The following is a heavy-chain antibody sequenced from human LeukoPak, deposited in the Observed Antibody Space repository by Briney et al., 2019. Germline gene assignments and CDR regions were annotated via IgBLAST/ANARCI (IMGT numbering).Heavy chain of an antibody. D-gene: IGHD2-15*01. Sequence: GGSLRLSCVASGFTFSSYALNWVRQTPGKGLQWVSAVSGGGGSTSYADSVKGRFTISRDNSKNTVYLQLNSLRAEDTAVYYCAKSGTACSGGSCYSHYFDFWGQGTLVTVSS. V-gene: IGHV3-23*01. J-gene: IGHJ4*02. CDR3: AKSGTACSGGSCYSHYFDF. CDR1: GFTFSSYA. CDR2: VSGGGGST.